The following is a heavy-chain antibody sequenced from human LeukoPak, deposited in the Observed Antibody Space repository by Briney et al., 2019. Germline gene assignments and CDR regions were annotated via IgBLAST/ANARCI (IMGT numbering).Heavy chain of an antibody. CDR3: ARDSSGSLDY. Sequence: GGSLRLSCAASGFTFRGYTMHWVRQAPGKGLEWVSLISWNGYSTSYGASVEGRFTISRDNNKGALNLQMSSLRTEDTAFYYCARDSSGSLDYWGQGTLVTVSS. J-gene: IGHJ4*02. V-gene: IGHV3-43*01. CDR1: GFTFRGYT. D-gene: IGHD1-26*01. CDR2: ISWNGYST.